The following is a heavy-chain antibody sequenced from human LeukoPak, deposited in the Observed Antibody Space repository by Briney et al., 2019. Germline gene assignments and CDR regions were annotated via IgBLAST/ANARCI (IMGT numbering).Heavy chain of an antibody. CDR1: GGSFSGYY. CDR3: AGRLGKRAPYNYHDSP. Sequence: PSETLSLTCAVYGGSFSGYYWSWIRQPPGKGLEWIGEINHSGSTNYNPSLKSRVTISVDTSKNQFSLKLSSVTAADTAVYYCAGRLGKRAPYNYHDSPWGQGTLVTVSS. D-gene: IGHD3-22*01. J-gene: IGHJ5*02. CDR2: INHSGST. V-gene: IGHV4-34*01.